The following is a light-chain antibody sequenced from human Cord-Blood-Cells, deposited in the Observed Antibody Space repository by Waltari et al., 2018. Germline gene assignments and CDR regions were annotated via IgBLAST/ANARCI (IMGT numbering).Light chain of an antibody. CDR1: PSISSW. CDR3: QQYNSYSPQ. Sequence: DIQMTQSPSTLSASVGDRVTITCRASPSISSWLAWYQQKPGKAPKLLIYKASSLESGVPSRFSGSGSGTEFTLTISSLQPDDFATYYCQQYNSYSPQFGQGTKVEIK. CDR2: KAS. J-gene: IGKJ1*01. V-gene: IGKV1-5*03.